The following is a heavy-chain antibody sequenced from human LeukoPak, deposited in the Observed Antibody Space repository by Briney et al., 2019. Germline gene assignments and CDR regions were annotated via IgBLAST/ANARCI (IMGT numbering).Heavy chain of an antibody. CDR3: ARLLDIVVATN. CDR2: IHHSGST. D-gene: IGHD2-2*03. CDR1: GYSISSGDY. J-gene: IGHJ4*02. Sequence: SETLSLTCTVSGYSISSGDYWGWIRQPPEKGLEWIGSIHHSGSTYYNPSLKSRVTISVDTSKNQFSLKLSSVTAADTAVYYCARLLDIVVATNWGQGTLITVSS. V-gene: IGHV4-38-2*02.